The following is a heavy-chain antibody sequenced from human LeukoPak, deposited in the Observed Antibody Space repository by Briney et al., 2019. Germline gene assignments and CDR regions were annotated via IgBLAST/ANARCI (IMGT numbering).Heavy chain of an antibody. CDR2: ISSNGGST. Sequence: GGSLRLSCSASGFTFSSYAMHWVRQAPGKGLEYVSAISSNGGSTYYADSVKGRFTISRDNFKNTLYLQMSSLRAEDTAVYYCVKDRTMVRGVMLYYYYGMDVWGKGTTVTVSS. D-gene: IGHD3-10*01. J-gene: IGHJ6*04. V-gene: IGHV3-64D*06. CDR1: GFTFSSYA. CDR3: VKDRTMVRGVMLYYYYGMDV.